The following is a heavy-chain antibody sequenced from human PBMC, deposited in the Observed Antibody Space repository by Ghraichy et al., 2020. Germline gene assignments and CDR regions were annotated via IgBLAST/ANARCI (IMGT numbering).Heavy chain of an antibody. CDR2: IYYSGST. Sequence: SETLSLTCTVSGGSISSGGYYWSWIRQHPGKGLEWIGYIYYSGSTYHNPSLKSRVTISVDTSKNQFSLKLSSVTAADTAVYYCASVSAKGGPYFDYWGQGTLVTVSS. CDR3: ASVSAKGGPYFDY. CDR1: GGSISSGGYY. D-gene: IGHD3-16*01. V-gene: IGHV4-31*03. J-gene: IGHJ4*02.